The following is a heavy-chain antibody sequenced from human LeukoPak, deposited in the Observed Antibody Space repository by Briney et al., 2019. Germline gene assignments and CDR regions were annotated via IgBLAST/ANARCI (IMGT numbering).Heavy chain of an antibody. J-gene: IGHJ4*02. V-gene: IGHV3-48*04. CDR2: ISSSSSTI. CDR1: GFTFSSYS. D-gene: IGHD6-13*01. CDR3: ARDAEDSSSWYDFDY. Sequence: GGSLRLSCAASGFTFSSYSMNWVRQAPGKGLEWVSYISSSSSTIYYADSVKGRFTISRDNAKNSLYLQMNSLRAEDTAVYYCARDAEDSSSWYDFDYWGQGTLVTVSS.